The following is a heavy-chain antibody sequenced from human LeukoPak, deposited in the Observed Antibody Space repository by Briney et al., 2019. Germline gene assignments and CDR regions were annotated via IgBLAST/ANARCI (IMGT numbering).Heavy chain of an antibody. V-gene: IGHV4-4*07. Sequence: PSETLSLTCTVSGGSISSYYWSWSRQPAGKGLEWIGRIYTSGSTNYNPSLKSRVTMSVDTSKNQFSLKLSSVTAADTAVFYCARHVSPYGDYVHFDYWGQGTLVTVSS. D-gene: IGHD4-17*01. CDR3: ARHVSPYGDYVHFDY. J-gene: IGHJ4*02. CDR2: IYTSGST. CDR1: GGSISSYY.